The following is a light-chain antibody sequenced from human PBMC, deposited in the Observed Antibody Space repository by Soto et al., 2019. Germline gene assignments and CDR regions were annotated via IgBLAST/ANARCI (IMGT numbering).Light chain of an antibody. CDR2: GAS. CDR1: QSVSSN. Sequence: EIVMTQSRATLSVSPGERATLSCRASQSVSSNLAWYQQKPGQAPRLLIYGASTRATGIPARFSGSRSGTEFTLTFSSLQSEDFAVYYCQHYNNWPKTFGQGTKLEIK. J-gene: IGKJ2*01. CDR3: QHYNNWPKT. V-gene: IGKV3-15*01.